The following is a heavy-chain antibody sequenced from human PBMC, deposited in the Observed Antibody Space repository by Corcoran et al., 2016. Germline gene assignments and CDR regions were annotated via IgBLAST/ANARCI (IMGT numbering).Heavy chain of an antibody. CDR3: MRGSGQDGRDWFDP. V-gene: IGHV1-8*01. CDR2: MNSNSGNT. J-gene: IGHJ5*02. Sequence: QVQLVQSGAEVKKPGASVKVSCKASGYTFINHDINWVRQATGQGLEWMGWMNSNSGNTGYAQMFQGRVTMTRDTSIDTAYLELSSLRYDDTAVYFFMRGSGQDGRDWFDPWGQGTAVIVSS. D-gene: IGHD6-19*01. CDR1: GYTFINHD.